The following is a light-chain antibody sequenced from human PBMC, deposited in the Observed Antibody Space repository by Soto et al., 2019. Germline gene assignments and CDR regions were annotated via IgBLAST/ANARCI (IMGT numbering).Light chain of an antibody. Sequence: EIVLTQSPGPLSLSPGERATLSCRASQSVSSSYLAWYQQKPGQAPRLLIYGASSRATGIPDRFSGSGSGTDFTLTISRLEPEDFAVYYCQQYGSSLLTFGGGTKVEIK. CDR1: QSVSSSY. CDR2: GAS. V-gene: IGKV3-20*01. CDR3: QQYGSSLLT. J-gene: IGKJ4*01.